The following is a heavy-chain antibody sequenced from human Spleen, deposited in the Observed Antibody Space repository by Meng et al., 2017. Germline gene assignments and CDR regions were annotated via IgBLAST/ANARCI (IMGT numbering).Heavy chain of an antibody. V-gene: IGHV3-30-3*01. CDR2: VSHDGNSG. J-gene: IGHJ4*02. CDR3: AKGRSGHLGITFDY. Sequence: QIQLVESGGGVVQPVGSRRLYCATSGFTFTDYAMHWVRQAPGQGLEWVAIVSHDGNSGCYADSVKGRFSVSRDNFKNIQYLHMNSLRPEDTAVYYCAKGRSGHLGITFDYWGQGTLVTVSS. D-gene: IGHD1-26*01. CDR1: GFTFTDYA.